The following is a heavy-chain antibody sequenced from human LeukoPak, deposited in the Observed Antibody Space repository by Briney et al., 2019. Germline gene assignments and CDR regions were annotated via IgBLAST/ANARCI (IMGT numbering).Heavy chain of an antibody. D-gene: IGHD3-16*02. CDR2: ISYDGSNK. J-gene: IGHJ4*02. V-gene: IGHV3-30-3*01. CDR1: GFTFSSYA. CDR3: AREGNYVWGSYRSSYYFDY. Sequence: PGRSLRLSCAASGFTFSSYAMHWVRQAPGKGLEWVAVISYDGSNKYYADSVKGRFTISRDNSKNTLYLQMNSLRAEDTAVYYCAREGNYVWGSYRSSYYFDYWGQGTLVTVSS.